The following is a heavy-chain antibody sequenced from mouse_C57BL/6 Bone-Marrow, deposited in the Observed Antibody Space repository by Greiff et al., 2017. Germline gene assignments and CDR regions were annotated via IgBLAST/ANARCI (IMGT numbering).Heavy chain of an antibody. D-gene: IGHD4-1*01. V-gene: IGHV1-55*01. Sequence: QVQLQQPGADLVKPGASVKMSCKASGYTFTSYWITWVKQRPGQGLEWIGDIYPTSGRTNYKEKFKSKAILTVDTSSNTAYMQLSSLTSEDSAVFYGARSGPLGRSFDYWGQGTTLTVSS. CDR3: ARSGPLGRSFDY. CDR1: GYTFTSYW. CDR2: IYPTSGRT. J-gene: IGHJ2*01.